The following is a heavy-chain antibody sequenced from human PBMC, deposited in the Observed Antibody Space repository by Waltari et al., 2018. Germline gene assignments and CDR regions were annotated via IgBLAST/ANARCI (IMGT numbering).Heavy chain of an antibody. J-gene: IGHJ4*02. Sequence: QVQLVQSGAEVEKPGASVKVSCMTSGYTFTNYGIHWVRQAPGQRLEWMGWINTDDGDAQVAPKVQIRVTFTSDTCASTVYMEWSRLTSEDTAVYYCARGLHRTALSVDYWGQGTLVTVSS. CDR2: INTDDGDA. V-gene: IGHV1-3*04. CDR1: GYTFTNYG. CDR3: ARGLHRTALSVDY.